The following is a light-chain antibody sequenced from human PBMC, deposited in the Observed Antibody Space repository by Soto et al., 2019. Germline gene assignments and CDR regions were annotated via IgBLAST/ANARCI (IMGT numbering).Light chain of an antibody. V-gene: IGKV3-20*01. CDR1: HSVSSSY. CDR2: GAS. J-gene: IGKJ1*01. Sequence: EIVLTQSPGTLSLSPGERATLSCRASHSVSSSYLAWYQQKPVQAPRPLIYGASSRATGIPDRFSGSRSGTDFTLTIRRLEPEDFAVYYCQQYGSSPSWTFGQGTKVDIK. CDR3: QQYGSSPSWT.